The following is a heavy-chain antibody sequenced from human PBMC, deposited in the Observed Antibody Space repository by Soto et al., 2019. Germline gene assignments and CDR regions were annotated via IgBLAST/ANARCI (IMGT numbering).Heavy chain of an antibody. CDR1: GGSISSYY. V-gene: IGHV4-4*07. CDR3: ARSGAAAGSYYYYGMDV. D-gene: IGHD6-13*01. CDR2: IYTSGST. J-gene: IGHJ6*02. Sequence: SETLSLTCTVSGGSISSYYWGWIRQPAGKGLEWIGRIYTSGSTNYNPSLKSRVTMSVDTSKNQFSLKLSSVTAADTAVYYCARSGAAAGSYYYYGMDVWGQGTTVTVSS.